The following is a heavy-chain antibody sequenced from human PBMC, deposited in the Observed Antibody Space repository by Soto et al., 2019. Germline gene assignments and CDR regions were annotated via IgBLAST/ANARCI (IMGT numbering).Heavy chain of an antibody. CDR1: GYSFSTYW. CDR3: ARTSAAGKYYYGMDV. D-gene: IGHD6-13*01. V-gene: IGHV5-51*01. Sequence: GESLKISCKASGYSFSTYWIGWVLQMPGKGLEWMGIIYPGDSDTKYSPSLQGQVTISADKSISTAYLQWSSLKASDTAMYYCARTSAAGKYYYGMDVWGQGTTVTVAS. J-gene: IGHJ6*02. CDR2: IYPGDSDT.